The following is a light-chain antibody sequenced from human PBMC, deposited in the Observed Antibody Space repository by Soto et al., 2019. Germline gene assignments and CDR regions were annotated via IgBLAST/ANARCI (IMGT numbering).Light chain of an antibody. CDR2: TVS. CDR3: LQVHSFPFT. CDR1: QDIRSS. J-gene: IGKJ4*01. V-gene: IGKV1-9*01. Sequence: DIQLTQSPSFLSASVGDRLTITCRASQDIRSSLAWYQQKPGKAPNLLIYTVSTLQSRVPSRFSCMIYGTVFTITISSPHPEDAATYYCLQVHSFPFTFGGGTKVEI.